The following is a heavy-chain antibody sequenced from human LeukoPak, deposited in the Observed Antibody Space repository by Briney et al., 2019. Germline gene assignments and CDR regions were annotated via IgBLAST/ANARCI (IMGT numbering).Heavy chain of an antibody. J-gene: IGHJ6*03. Sequence: GGSLRLSCAASGFTFSSYWMSWVRQAPGKGLEWLANIKQDGSEKYYVDSVKGRFTISRDNAKNSLYVQMNSLRAEDTAVYYCARVSYWSYWDYYYYYMDVWGKGTTVTVSS. CDR3: ARVSYWSYWDYYYYYMDV. D-gene: IGHD1-26*01. V-gene: IGHV3-7*01. CDR1: GFTFSSYW. CDR2: IKQDGSEK.